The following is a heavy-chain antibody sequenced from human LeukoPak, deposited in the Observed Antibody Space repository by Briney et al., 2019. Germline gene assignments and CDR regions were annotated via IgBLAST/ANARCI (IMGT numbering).Heavy chain of an antibody. V-gene: IGHV3-7*01. CDR2: IDGAGSGK. D-gene: IGHD5-24*01. J-gene: IGHJ4*02. CDR1: GFEFSIYW. Sequence: GGSLRLSCAASGFEFSIYWMSWVRQAPGKGLEWGANIDGAGSGKDYVDSVKGRFTISRDNAKDSLSLQMNSLRVEDTAVYYCARERWLQPDYWGQGILVTVSS. CDR3: ARERWLQPDY.